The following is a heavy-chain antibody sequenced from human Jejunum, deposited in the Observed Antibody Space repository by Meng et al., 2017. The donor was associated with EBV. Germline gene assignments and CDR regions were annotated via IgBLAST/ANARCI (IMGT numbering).Heavy chain of an antibody. V-gene: IGHV1-69*06. CDR3: ARSFGGVVAEYFDY. CDR2: VIPIFATA. CDR1: GGTFSNYA. Sequence: QVQLLQSGVEVQKPGSSVTVSCKASGGTFSNYAFSWVRQAPGQGLEWMGGVIPIFATANYAQKFQGRVTITADKSTSTAYMELRSLRSEDTAVYYCARSFGGVVAEYFDYWDQGHLVTVYS. D-gene: IGHD3-16*02. J-gene: IGHJ4*02.